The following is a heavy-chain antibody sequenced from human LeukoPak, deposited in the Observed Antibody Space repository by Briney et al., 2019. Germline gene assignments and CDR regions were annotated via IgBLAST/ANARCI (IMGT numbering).Heavy chain of an antibody. CDR1: GFGGSTSGVG. V-gene: IGHV2-5*01. CDR2: IYWNEEK. CDR3: AHRRGVVVPDGLFDY. D-gene: IGHD2-2*01. Sequence: SGPTLVHPTPPLTLTCTFSGFGGSTSGVGGGWIRQAPVKALEWLALIYWNEEKRYIPSRKSRLTITKDTSNNHVVVTMTNMDPVDTATYYCAHRRGVVVPDGLFDYWGQGTLVTVSS. J-gene: IGHJ4*02.